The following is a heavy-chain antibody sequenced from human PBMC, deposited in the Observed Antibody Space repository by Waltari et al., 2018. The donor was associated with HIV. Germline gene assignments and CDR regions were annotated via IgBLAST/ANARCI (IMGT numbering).Heavy chain of an antibody. CDR3: ARDARILQQLTNLRNYGMDV. Sequence: EVQLVESGGGLVQPGGSLRLSCAASGFTFSSYSMNWVRQAPGKGLEWVSYIRSSSSTIYYADSVKGRFTISRDNAKNSLYLQMNSLRAEDTAVYYCARDARILQQLTNLRNYGMDVWGQGTTVTVSS. CDR2: IRSSSSTI. J-gene: IGHJ6*02. CDR1: GFTFSSYS. D-gene: IGHD6-13*01. V-gene: IGHV3-48*01.